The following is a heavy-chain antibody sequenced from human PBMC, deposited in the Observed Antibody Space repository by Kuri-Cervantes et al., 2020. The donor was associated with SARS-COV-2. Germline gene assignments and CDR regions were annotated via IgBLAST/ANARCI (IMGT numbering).Heavy chain of an antibody. Sequence: GESLKISCVASRFMFSCDRMNWVRQAPGKGLNWVADIKEDGSEKYYVDSVKGRFTISRDNAKNSLYLQMNSLRAEDTAVYYCARDIVVVVAATPGDAFDIWGQGTMVTVSS. V-gene: IGHV3-7*01. CDR1: RFMFSCDR. J-gene: IGHJ3*02. D-gene: IGHD2-15*01. CDR2: IKEDGSEK. CDR3: ARDIVVVVAATPGDAFDI.